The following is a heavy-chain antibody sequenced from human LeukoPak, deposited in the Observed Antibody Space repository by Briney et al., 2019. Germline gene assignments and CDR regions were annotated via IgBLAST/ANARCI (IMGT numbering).Heavy chain of an antibody. Sequence: SETLSLTCAVYGGSFSGYYWSWIRQPPGKGLEWIGEINHSGSTNYNPSLKSRVTISVDTSKNQFSLKLSSVTAADTAMYYCATSEGANYVYGMDVWGQGTTVTVSS. CDR3: ATSEGANYVYGMDV. CDR1: GGSFSGYY. V-gene: IGHV4-34*01. J-gene: IGHJ6*02. CDR2: INHSGST.